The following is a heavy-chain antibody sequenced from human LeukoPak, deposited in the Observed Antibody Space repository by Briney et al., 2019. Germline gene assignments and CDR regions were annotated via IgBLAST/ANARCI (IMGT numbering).Heavy chain of an antibody. J-gene: IGHJ5*02. Sequence: SETLSLTCAVYGGSFSGDYWSWIRQPPGKGRGWIGEIIQSGSTNYNTSPKSRVTLSVDTSKNQFSLKLSCVTAADTAVYYCARDLEGNWFDPWGEGTLVTVSS. CDR3: ARDLEGNWFDP. CDR1: GGSFSGDY. V-gene: IGHV4-34*12. CDR2: IIQSGST.